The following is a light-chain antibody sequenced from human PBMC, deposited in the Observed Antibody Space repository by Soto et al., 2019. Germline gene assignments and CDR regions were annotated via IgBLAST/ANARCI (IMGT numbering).Light chain of an antibody. CDR2: DAS. Sequence: EIVLTQSPATLSLSPGERATLSCRASQSVSSYLAWYQQKPGQAPRLLIYDASNRATGIPARFSGSGSGTDFSLTISSLEPEDFAVYYCQQRYNWPRAFGQGTNLEIK. CDR1: QSVSSY. V-gene: IGKV3-11*01. J-gene: IGKJ2*01. CDR3: QQRYNWPRA.